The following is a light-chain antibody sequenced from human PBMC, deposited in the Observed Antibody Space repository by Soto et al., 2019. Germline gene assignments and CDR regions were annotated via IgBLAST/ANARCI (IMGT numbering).Light chain of an antibody. V-gene: IGKV1-6*01. CDR2: GSS. CDR1: QGIRND. CDR3: LQDYNYPRT. J-gene: IGKJ1*01. Sequence: AIQMTQSPSSLSASVGDRVTITCRASQGIRNDLGWYQQKPGKAPKLLIYGSSSLQSGVPSRFSGSGSGPDFTLTISSLQPEDFATYYCLQDYNYPRTFGQGTKVEI.